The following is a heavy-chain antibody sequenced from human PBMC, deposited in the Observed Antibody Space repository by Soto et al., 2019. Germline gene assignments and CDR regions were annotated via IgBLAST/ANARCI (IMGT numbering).Heavy chain of an antibody. V-gene: IGHV4-38-2*01. CDR1: GYSITSGYY. J-gene: IGHJ5*02. Sequence: SETLSLTCAVSGYSITSGYYWGWIRQPPGKGLEWMGTIHHTGGTYYNPSLKSRVSMSIDTSKNQFSLRLSSVTAEDRAVIFFARVGLNCNSVVGIGGRCFDPWGTGPLVT. D-gene: IGHD2-2*01. CDR3: ARVGLNCNSVVGIGGRCFDP. CDR2: IHHTGGT.